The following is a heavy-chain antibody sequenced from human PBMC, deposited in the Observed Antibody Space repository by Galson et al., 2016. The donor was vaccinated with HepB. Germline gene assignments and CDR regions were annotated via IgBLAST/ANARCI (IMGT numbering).Heavy chain of an antibody. CDR2: IRGSGGVT. J-gene: IGHJ4*02. D-gene: IGHD2-2*01. CDR3: AKDILEVPAALPFDS. CDR1: GFSFSTCG. Sequence: SLRLSCAVSGFSFSTCGMSWVRQAPGKGLEWISAIRGSGGVTHYADSVRGRFTISRDHSKRTLFLHMSSLTVEDTAVYYCAKDILEVPAALPFDSWGQGTLVIVSS. V-gene: IGHV3-23*01.